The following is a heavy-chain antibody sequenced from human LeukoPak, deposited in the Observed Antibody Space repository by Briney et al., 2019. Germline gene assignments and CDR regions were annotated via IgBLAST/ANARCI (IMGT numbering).Heavy chain of an antibody. CDR3: ARQFYTAIVLFWFDP. CDR1: GYSISSGYF. V-gene: IGHV4-38-2*02. CDR2: IYHSGST. Sequence: SETLSLTCTVSGYSISSGYFWGWIRQPPGKGLECIGTIYHSGSTYYNPSLKSRVTISVDTSKNQFSLKLSSVTAADTAVYYCARQFYTAIVLFWFDPWGLGTLVTVSS. D-gene: IGHD5-18*01. J-gene: IGHJ5*02.